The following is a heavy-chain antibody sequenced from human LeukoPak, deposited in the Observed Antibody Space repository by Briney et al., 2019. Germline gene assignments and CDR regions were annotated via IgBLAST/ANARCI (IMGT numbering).Heavy chain of an antibody. CDR3: ARVRIVVVPAAIRWFDP. Sequence: SETLSLTCAVYGGSFSGYYWSWIRQPPGKGLEWIGEINHSGSTNYNPSLKSRVTISVDTSKNQFSLKLSSVTAAGTAVYYCARVRIVVVPAAIRWFDPWGQGTLVTVSS. CDR1: GGSFSGYY. D-gene: IGHD2-2*02. J-gene: IGHJ5*02. V-gene: IGHV4-34*01. CDR2: INHSGST.